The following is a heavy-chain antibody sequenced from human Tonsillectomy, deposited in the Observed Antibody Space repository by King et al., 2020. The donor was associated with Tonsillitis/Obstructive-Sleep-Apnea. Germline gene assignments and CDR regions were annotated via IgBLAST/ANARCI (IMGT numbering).Heavy chain of an antibody. J-gene: IGHJ6*03. D-gene: IGHD3-3*01. CDR2: IYYSGST. CDR1: GGSISSGGYY. CDR3: ARNYNDFWSGLREDYYYMDV. Sequence: VQLQESGPGLVKPSQTLSLTCTVSGGSISSGGYYWRWIRQHPGKGLEWIGYIYYSGSTYYNPSLKSRVTISVDTSKNQFSLKLSSVTAADTAVYYCARNYNDFWSGLREDYYYMDVWGKGTTVTVSS. V-gene: IGHV4-31*03.